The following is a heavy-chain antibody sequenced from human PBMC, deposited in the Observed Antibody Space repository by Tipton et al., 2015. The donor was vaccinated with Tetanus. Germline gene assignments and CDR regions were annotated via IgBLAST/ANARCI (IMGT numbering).Heavy chain of an antibody. V-gene: IGHV3-23*01. CDR1: GFTFSSYA. CDR3: AKEGPYNGNPDYYYYYGMDV. CDR2: ISGSGGST. J-gene: IGHJ6*02. Sequence: SLRLSCAASGFTFSSYAMSWVRQAPGKGLEWVSAISGSGGSTYYADSVKGRFTISRDNSKNTLYLQMNSLRAEDTAVYYCAKEGPYNGNPDYYYYYGMDVWGQGTTVTVSS. D-gene: IGHD1-14*01.